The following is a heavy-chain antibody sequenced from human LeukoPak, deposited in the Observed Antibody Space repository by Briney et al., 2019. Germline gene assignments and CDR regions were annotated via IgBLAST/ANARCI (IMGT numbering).Heavy chain of an antibody. V-gene: IGHV3-23*01. CDR3: AKGGIVEVEAARPNDY. D-gene: IGHD2-15*01. CDR2: ITGGGART. J-gene: IGHJ4*02. CDR1: GFTFSTYA. Sequence: GGSLRLSCTASGFTFSTYAMSWVRQAPGKGLEWVSAITGGGARTYYADSVKGRFTISRDNSKSTLHLQMNSLRAEDTAVYYCAKGGIVEVEAARPNDYWGQGTLVIVSS.